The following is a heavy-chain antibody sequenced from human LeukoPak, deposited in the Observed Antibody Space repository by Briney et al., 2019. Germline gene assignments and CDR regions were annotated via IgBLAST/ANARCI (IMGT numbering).Heavy chain of an antibody. Sequence: TSETLSLTRTVSGDSISSYSWSWVRQPPGRGLEWIGYIYYSGSTTYNPSLKSRLTISLDTSKNQFSLKLNSVTAADTAVYYCAGDYTLRSYRFDYWGQGTLVTVSS. V-gene: IGHV4-59*12. CDR2: IYYSGST. CDR3: AGDYTLRSYRFDY. J-gene: IGHJ4*02. D-gene: IGHD3-10*01. CDR1: GDSISSYS.